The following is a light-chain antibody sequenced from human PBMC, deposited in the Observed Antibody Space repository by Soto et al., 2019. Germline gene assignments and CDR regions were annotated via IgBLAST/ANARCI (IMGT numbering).Light chain of an antibody. V-gene: IGLV1-44*01. J-gene: IGLJ1*01. Sequence: QSVLTQPPSASGTPGQRVTISCSEISSNIGSNPVNWFQRLPGSAPKLLIYSNNQRPSGVPDRFSGSKSGTSASLAISGLQSEDEAAYYCGAWDDRLNGYVFGTGTKVTVL. CDR2: SNN. CDR1: SSNIGSNP. CDR3: GAWDDRLNGYV.